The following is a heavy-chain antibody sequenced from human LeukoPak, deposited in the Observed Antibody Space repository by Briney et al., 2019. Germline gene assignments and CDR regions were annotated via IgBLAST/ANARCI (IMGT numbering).Heavy chain of an antibody. V-gene: IGHV1-8*03. J-gene: IGHJ4*02. D-gene: IGHD6-19*01. Sequence: ASVKVSCKASGYTFTSYDINWVRQATGQGLEWMGWMNPNSGNTGYAQKFQGRVTITRNTSISTAYMELSSLRSEDTAVYYCARLYRSGWHRDYWGQGTLVTVSS. CDR2: MNPNSGNT. CDR1: GYTFTSYD. CDR3: ARLYRSGWHRDY.